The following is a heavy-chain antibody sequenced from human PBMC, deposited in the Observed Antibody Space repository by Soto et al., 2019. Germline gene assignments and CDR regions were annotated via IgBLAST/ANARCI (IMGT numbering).Heavy chain of an antibody. J-gene: IGHJ4*02. V-gene: IGHV4-34*10. CDR1: GGSVNGYY. CDR2: INHTGGT. Sequence: PSETLSLTCAVYGGSVNGYYWNWIRQPPGKGLEWIGEINHTGGTHYNPSLKSRVTMSVDTSKNQFSLKLSSVTAADTAVYYCARERSHYYDSSGPPDYWGQGTLVTVSS. D-gene: IGHD3-22*01. CDR3: ARERSHYYDSSGPPDY.